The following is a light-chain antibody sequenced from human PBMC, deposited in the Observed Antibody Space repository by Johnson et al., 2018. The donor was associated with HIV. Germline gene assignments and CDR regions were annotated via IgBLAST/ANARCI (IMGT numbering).Light chain of an antibody. Sequence: QSVLTQPPSVSAAPGQRVTISCSGSSSNIGDNYVSWYQHLPGTAPKILIYDNKERPSGISDRFSGSKSGTSVTLGITGLQPGDEADYYCGTWDSSLSVYVFGTGTKVTVL. CDR2: DNK. CDR1: SSNIGDNY. V-gene: IGLV1-51*01. J-gene: IGLJ1*01. CDR3: GTWDSSLSVYV.